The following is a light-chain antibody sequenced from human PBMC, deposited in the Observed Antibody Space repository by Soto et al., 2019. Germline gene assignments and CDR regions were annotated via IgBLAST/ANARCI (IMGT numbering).Light chain of an antibody. V-gene: IGKV3-20*01. Sequence: ELVLTQSPGTLSLSPGERATLSCRASQTFSNSLLSWFQQIPGQAPRLLIYGVSMRADGIPDRFSGSGSGSEFTLTINRLEPDDFAVYYCEDFDSPQWTFGQGTKV. J-gene: IGKJ1*01. CDR2: GVS. CDR3: EDFDSPQWT. CDR1: QTFSNSL.